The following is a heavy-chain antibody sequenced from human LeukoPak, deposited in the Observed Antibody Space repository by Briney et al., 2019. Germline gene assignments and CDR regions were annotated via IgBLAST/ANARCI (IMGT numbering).Heavy chain of an antibody. CDR3: AGGSGYLITS. V-gene: IGHV3-7*01. CDR1: GFSFRSYW. CDR2: IKQDGSKK. D-gene: IGHD3-9*01. Sequence: HPGGSLRLSCAATGFSFRSYWMNWVRQAPGKGLEWLAIIKQDGSKKHYKGSVEGRFTISRDNAKNSLHLQMNSLRAEDTAVYYCAGGSGYLITSWGQGTLVTVSS. J-gene: IGHJ5*02.